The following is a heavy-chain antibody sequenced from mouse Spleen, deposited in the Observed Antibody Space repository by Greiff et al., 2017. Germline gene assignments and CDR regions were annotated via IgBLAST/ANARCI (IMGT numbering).Heavy chain of an antibody. Sequence: VQLVESGPGLVAPSQSLSITCTVSGFSLTDYGVSWIRQPPGKGLEWLGVIWGGGSTYYNSALKSRLSISKDNSKSQVFLKMNSLQTDDTAMYYCAKQGPYGNYAMDYWGQGTSVTVSS. J-gene: IGHJ4*01. CDR3: AKQGPYGNYAMDY. D-gene: IGHD2-1*01. V-gene: IGHV2-6-5*01. CDR2: IWGGGST. CDR1: GFSLTDYG.